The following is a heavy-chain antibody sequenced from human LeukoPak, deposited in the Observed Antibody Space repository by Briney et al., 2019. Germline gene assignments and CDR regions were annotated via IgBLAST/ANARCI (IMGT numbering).Heavy chain of an antibody. Sequence: TSETLSLTCAVYGGSFSGYYWSWIRQPPGKGLEWIGEINHSGSTNYNPSLKSRVTISVDTSKNQFSLKLSSVTAADTAVCYCARVPLTTGAVGYWGQGTLVTVSS. CDR1: GGSFSGYY. V-gene: IGHV4-34*01. CDR2: INHSGST. D-gene: IGHD6-19*01. CDR3: ARVPLTTGAVGY. J-gene: IGHJ4*02.